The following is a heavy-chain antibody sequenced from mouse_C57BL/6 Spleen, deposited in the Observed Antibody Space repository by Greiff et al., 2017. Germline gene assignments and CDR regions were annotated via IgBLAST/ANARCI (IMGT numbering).Heavy chain of an antibody. CDR2: IDPETGGT. J-gene: IGHJ2*01. D-gene: IGHD2-14*01. CDR3: TRSIGYYFDY. CDR1: GYTFTDYE. V-gene: IGHV1-15*01. Sequence: VQLQQSGAELVRPGASVTLSCKASGYTFTDYEMHWVKQTPVHGLEWIGAIDPETGGTAYNQKFKGKAILTADKSSSTAYMELRSLTSEDSAVYYCTRSIGYYFDYWGQGTTLTVSS.